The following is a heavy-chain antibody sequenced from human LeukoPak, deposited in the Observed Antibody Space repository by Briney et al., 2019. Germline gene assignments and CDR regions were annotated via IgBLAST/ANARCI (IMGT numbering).Heavy chain of an antibody. V-gene: IGHV4-59*01. CDR3: ARGGYGDYADDAFDI. D-gene: IGHD4-17*01. CDR2: IYYSGST. J-gene: IGHJ3*02. CDR1: GGSISSYY. Sequence: SETLSLTCTVSGGSISSYYWSWIRQPPGKGLEWIGYIYYSGSTNYNPSLKSRVTISVDTSKNQFSLKLSSVTAADTAVYYCARGGYGDYADDAFDIWGQGTMVTVSS.